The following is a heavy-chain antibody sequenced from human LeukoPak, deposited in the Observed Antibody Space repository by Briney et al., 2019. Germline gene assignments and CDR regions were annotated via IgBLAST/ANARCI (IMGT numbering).Heavy chain of an antibody. D-gene: IGHD3-10*01. CDR3: ARGAYGSGNNWFDP. Sequence: SETLSLTCTVSGGSISSYYWSWIRQPPGKGLEWIGYIYYSGSTNYNPSLKSRVTISVDTSRNQFSLMLSSVTAADTAVYYCARGAYGSGNNWFDPWGQGILVTVSS. CDR1: GGSISSYY. V-gene: IGHV4-59*01. J-gene: IGHJ5*02. CDR2: IYYSGST.